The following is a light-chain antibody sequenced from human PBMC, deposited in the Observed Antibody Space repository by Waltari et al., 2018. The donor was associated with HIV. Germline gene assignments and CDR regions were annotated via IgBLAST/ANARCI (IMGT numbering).Light chain of an antibody. CDR3: QSYDTSLGASV. CDR1: NSNIGAPYD. CDR2: MDA. Sequence: QSVLTQPPSVSGAPGRSVIITCTGNNSNIGAPYDVHWYQQLPGAAPKLLISMDADRASGVSGRLSVSRAGTSASLAITGLQAGDEADYYCQSYDTSLGASVFGGGTKLTVL. J-gene: IGLJ3*02. V-gene: IGLV1-40*01.